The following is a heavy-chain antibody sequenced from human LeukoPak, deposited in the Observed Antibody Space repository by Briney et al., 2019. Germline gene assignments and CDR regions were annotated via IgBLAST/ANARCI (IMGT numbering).Heavy chain of an antibody. CDR3: ARLHVEMATMLPWYFDY. CDR2: ISGSGGST. CDR1: GFTFSSYG. D-gene: IGHD5-24*01. J-gene: IGHJ4*02. Sequence: GSLRLSCAASGFTFSSYGMSWVRQAPGKGLEWVSAISGSGGSTYYADSVKGRFTISRDNSKNTLYLQMNSLRAEDTAVYYCARLHVEMATMLPWYFDYWGQGTLVTVSS. V-gene: IGHV3-23*01.